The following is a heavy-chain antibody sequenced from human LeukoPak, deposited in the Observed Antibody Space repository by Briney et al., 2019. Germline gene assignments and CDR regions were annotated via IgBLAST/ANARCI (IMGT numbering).Heavy chain of an antibody. D-gene: IGHD6-19*01. V-gene: IGHV3-7*01. J-gene: IGHJ4*02. CDR2: INQDGSEK. Sequence: GGSLRLSCAASGFPFSSHWLSWFRKSPGKGLEWVAHINQDGSEKHYADSVKGRFTISRDNARNSQFLQMNSLRADDTAVYYCASGGGWVFFNWGQGTLVTVSS. CDR3: ASGGGWVFFN. CDR1: GFPFSSHW.